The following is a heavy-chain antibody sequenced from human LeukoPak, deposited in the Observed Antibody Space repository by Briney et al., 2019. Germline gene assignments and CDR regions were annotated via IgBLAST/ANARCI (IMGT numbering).Heavy chain of an antibody. D-gene: IGHD1-26*01. J-gene: IGHJ6*02. CDR2: IYYNGNT. V-gene: IGHV4-59*01. CDR1: DGSINSYY. Sequence: KASETLSLTCSVSDGSINSYYWYWIRRPPGKGLEWIGYIYYNGNTNYSPSLKSRVTMSVDTSKNLFSLKVSSVTAADTAAYYCARGWSNYYGMDVWGQGTTVTVSS. CDR3: ARGWSNYYGMDV.